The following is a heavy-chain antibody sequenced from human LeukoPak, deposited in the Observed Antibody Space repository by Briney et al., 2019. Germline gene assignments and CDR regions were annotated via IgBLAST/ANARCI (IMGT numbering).Heavy chain of an antibody. CDR1: GGSISSYY. Sequence: PSETLSLTCTVSGGSISSYYWSWIRQPPGKGLEWIGYIYYSGSTNYNPSLKSRVTISVDTSKNQFSLKLSSVTAADTAVYYCARVSPKGMATTMFDYWGQGTQVTVSS. J-gene: IGHJ4*02. D-gene: IGHD5-24*01. CDR2: IYYSGST. V-gene: IGHV4-59*01. CDR3: ARVSPKGMATTMFDY.